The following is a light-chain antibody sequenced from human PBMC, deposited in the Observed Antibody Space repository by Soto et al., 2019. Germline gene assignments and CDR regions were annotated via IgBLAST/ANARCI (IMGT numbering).Light chain of an antibody. Sequence: QSVLTQPPSASGTPGQWVTISCSGSSSNIGGNTVNWYQQLPGAAPKLLIYSNNQRPSGVPDRFSGSKSGTSAYLAISGLQSEDEADYYCATWDASLDGPVFGGGTKVTVL. J-gene: IGLJ2*01. V-gene: IGLV1-44*01. CDR2: SNN. CDR1: SSNIGGNT. CDR3: ATWDASLDGPV.